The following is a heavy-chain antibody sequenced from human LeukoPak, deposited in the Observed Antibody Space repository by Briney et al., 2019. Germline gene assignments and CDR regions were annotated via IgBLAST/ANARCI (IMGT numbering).Heavy chain of an antibody. Sequence: PSEPLSLTCTVSGGSISGYYRSWIRQPAGKGLEWIGHIFTSGTTNYNPSLKSRDTMSIDTSKNQFSLKLSSVTAADTAVYYCAREGSSAYAWFYPWGHGTLVTASS. D-gene: IGHD3-22*01. CDR3: AREGSSAYAWFYP. CDR1: GGSISGYY. V-gene: IGHV4-4*07. CDR2: IFTSGTT. J-gene: IGHJ5*02.